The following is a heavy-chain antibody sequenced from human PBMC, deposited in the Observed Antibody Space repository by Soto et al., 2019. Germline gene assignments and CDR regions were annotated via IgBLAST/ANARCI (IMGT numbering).Heavy chain of an antibody. Sequence: SETLSLTCAVYVGSLSGYYWSWIRQPPGKGLEWIGEINHSGSTTYNPSLKSRVTISLDTSKNQFSLKLTSVTAADTAVYYCVCGFPQQLAQPFDVWGQGTLVPVS. V-gene: IGHV4-34*01. D-gene: IGHD6-13*01. CDR3: VCGFPQQLAQPFDV. CDR1: VGSLSGYY. CDR2: INHSGST. J-gene: IGHJ4*02.